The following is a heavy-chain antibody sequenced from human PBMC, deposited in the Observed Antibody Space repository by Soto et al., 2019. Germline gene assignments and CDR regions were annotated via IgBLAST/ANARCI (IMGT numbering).Heavy chain of an antibody. CDR2: ISGSGFTT. Sequence: EVQLLESGGGLVQPGGSLRLSCAASGFTFSSYAMGWVRQAPGKGLDWVSGISGSGFTTYYADSVKGRSTISRDNSENRLYLQMNSLRAEDTAIFYCASLRYCSTTSCSSTFDYWGQGTLVTVSS. V-gene: IGHV3-23*01. J-gene: IGHJ4*02. CDR1: GFTFSSYA. D-gene: IGHD2-2*01. CDR3: ASLRYCSTTSCSSTFDY.